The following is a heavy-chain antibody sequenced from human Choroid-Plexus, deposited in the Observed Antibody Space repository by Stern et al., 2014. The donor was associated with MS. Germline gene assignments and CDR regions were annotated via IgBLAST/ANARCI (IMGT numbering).Heavy chain of an antibody. Sequence: DQLVESGGGVVHPGRPLRLSCVASGFTFGSCAMHWVRQAPGKGLEWVGGVSHDGSYKYYADSVKGRFTISRDNSQNTLYMQMSSLRPEDTAVYYCAKDRQYLTYFFDHWGQGSLVTVSS. CDR3: AKDRQYLTYFFDH. J-gene: IGHJ5*02. CDR1: GFTFGSCA. D-gene: IGHD2/OR15-2a*01. CDR2: VSHDGSYK. V-gene: IGHV3-30*18.